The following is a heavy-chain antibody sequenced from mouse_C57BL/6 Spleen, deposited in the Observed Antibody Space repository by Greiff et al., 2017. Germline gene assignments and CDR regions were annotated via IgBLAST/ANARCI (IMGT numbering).Heavy chain of an antibody. Sequence: EVQLVESVAELVRPGASVKLSCKASGYNIKNSYMHWVKQRPEQGLEWIGRIDPANGNTKYAPKFQGKATITEDTSSNTAYLQLSSLTSEDTAIYYCARQLLRPNAMDYWGQGTSVTVSS. CDR3: ARQLLRPNAMDY. CDR1: GYNIKNSY. D-gene: IGHD2-4*01. V-gene: IGHV14-3*01. CDR2: IDPANGNT. J-gene: IGHJ4*01.